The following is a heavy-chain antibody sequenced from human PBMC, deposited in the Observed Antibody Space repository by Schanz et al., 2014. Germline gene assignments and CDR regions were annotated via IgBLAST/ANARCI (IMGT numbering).Heavy chain of an antibody. CDR1: GGSISSGGYS. CDR3: ARGGRTTYNYYYGMDV. J-gene: IGHJ6*02. V-gene: IGHV4-30-4*07. Sequence: QVQLQESGPGLVKPSQTLSLTCAVSGGSISSGGYSWNWIRQPPGKGLEWIVYIYYSGSTYYNPSLKSRVTIPVDPSKTQFSLKLSSGTAADTAVYYCARGGRTTYNYYYGMDVWGQGTTVTVSS. CDR2: IYYSGST. D-gene: IGHD1-1*01.